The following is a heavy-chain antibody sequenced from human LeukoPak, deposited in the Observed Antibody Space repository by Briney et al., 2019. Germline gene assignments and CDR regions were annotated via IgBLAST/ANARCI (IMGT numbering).Heavy chain of an antibody. D-gene: IGHD3-16*02. CDR1: GGSFSGYY. J-gene: IGHJ4*02. Sequence: SETLSLTCAVYGGSFSGYYWSWIRQPPGKGLEWIGEINHSGSTNYNPSLKSRVTISVDTSKNQFSLKLSSVTAADTAVYYCARGVLSVWGSYRYPLDYWGQGTLVTVSS. V-gene: IGHV4-34*01. CDR2: INHSGST. CDR3: ARGVLSVWGSYRYPLDY.